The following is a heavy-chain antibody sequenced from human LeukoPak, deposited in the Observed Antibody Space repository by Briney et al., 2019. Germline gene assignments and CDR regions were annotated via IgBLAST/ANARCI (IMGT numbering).Heavy chain of an antibody. CDR1: GGSISSSSYY. J-gene: IGHJ3*02. CDR3: ASPGATTARAAFDI. V-gene: IGHV4-39*01. CDR2: IYYSGST. Sequence: SETLSLTCTVSGGSISSSSYYWGWIRQPPGKGLEWIGSIYYSGSTYYNPSLKSRVTISVGMSKNQFSLKLCSVTAADTAVYSCASPGATTARAAFDIWGQGTMVTVSS. D-gene: IGHD4-17*01.